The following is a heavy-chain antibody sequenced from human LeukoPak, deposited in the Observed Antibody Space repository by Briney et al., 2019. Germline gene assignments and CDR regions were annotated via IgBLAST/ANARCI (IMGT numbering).Heavy chain of an antibody. CDR2: VHSGGIP. V-gene: IGHV4-61*02. Sequence: PSETLSLTCTVSGDSISSGSHYWSWIRQPAEKGLEWIGRVHSGGIPDCDPSLSRRVTISIDTPRNQFSLKLTAVTAADTAVYYCARGVSQIRGMWFDPWGQGTLVTVSS. D-gene: IGHD6-13*01. J-gene: IGHJ5*02. CDR3: ARGVSQIRGMWFDP. CDR1: GDSISSGSHY.